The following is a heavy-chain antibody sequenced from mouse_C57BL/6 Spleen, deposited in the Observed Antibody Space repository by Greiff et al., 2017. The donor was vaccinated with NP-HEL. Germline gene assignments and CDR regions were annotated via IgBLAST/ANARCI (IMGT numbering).Heavy chain of an antibody. J-gene: IGHJ4*01. CDR3: ARWDFFDAMDY. D-gene: IGHD4-1*01. CDR1: GYAFSSSW. V-gene: IGHV1-82*01. CDR2: IYPGDGDT. Sequence: QVQLQQSGPELVKPGASVTISCKASGYAFSSSWMNWVKQRPGKGLEWIGRIYPGDGDTNYNGKFKGKATLTADKSSSTAYMQLSSQSSEDSAVYFCARWDFFDAMDYWGQGTSVTVSS.